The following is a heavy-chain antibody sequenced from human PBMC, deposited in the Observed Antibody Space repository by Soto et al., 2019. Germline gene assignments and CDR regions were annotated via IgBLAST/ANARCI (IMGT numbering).Heavy chain of an antibody. V-gene: IGHV3-48*01. Sequence: WRSLRLSCATSGFILSDCAMNWVRQAPGKGLEWVSYISSSSSVIDYADSVKGRFTVSRDNARNSLYLQMNSLRAEDTAVYYCARDLSWGSNWYYYMDVWGKGPTVTVSS. CDR3: ARDLSWGSNWYYYMDV. CDR1: GFILSDCA. D-gene: IGHD7-27*01. CDR2: ISSSSSVI. J-gene: IGHJ6*03.